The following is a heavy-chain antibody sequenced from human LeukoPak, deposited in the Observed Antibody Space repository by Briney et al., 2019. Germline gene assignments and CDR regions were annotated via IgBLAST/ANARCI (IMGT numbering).Heavy chain of an antibody. V-gene: IGHV3-23*01. J-gene: IGHJ4*02. Sequence: GGSLRLSCAASGFTFRAYAMTWVRQAPGKGLEWVSAISDSGSSTYYADSVKGRFTISRDNSRNTLYLQMNSLKAEDTAAYYCAKKAVGTSTGGPLGYWGRGTLVIVSS. CDR1: GFTFRAYA. CDR3: AKKAVGTSTGGPLGY. D-gene: IGHD1-26*01. CDR2: ISDSGSST.